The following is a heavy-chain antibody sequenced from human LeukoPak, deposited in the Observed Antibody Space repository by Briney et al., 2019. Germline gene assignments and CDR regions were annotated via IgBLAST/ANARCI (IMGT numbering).Heavy chain of an antibody. Sequence: GGSLRLSCAASGFTFSSYGMSWVRQAPGKGLEWVSGISGSGSDGSTYYADSVRGRFTVSRDYSKDTLYLEMKSLRAEDTAVYYCAKDMALTGYNSEGAFDIWGQGTMVTVSA. CDR2: ISGSGSDGST. J-gene: IGHJ3*02. CDR1: GFTFSSYG. CDR3: AKDMALTGYNSEGAFDI. D-gene: IGHD3-9*01. V-gene: IGHV3-23*01.